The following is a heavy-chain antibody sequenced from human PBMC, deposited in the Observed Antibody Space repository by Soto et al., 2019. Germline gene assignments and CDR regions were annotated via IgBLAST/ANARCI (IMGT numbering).Heavy chain of an antibody. J-gene: IGHJ6*02. V-gene: IGHV1-69*13. CDR2: IIPILDTA. D-gene: IGHD1-26*01. CDR3: ARERGSHLYYYGMDV. Sequence: SVKVSCKASGGTFSSNAISWVRQAAGQGLEWMGGIIPILDTANYAQKFQGRVTITADESTSTAYMELSSLRSEDTAVYYCARERGSHLYYYGMDVWGQGTTVTVSS. CDR1: GGTFSSNA.